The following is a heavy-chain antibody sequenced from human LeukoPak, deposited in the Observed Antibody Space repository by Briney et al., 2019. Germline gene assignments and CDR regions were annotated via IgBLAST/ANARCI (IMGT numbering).Heavy chain of an antibody. D-gene: IGHD3-16*01. CDR3: TRFVPYLDY. Sequence: GGSLRLSCTASGFTFGDHAMSWVRQAPGKGLEWVGFIRSKTYGKTTEHAASVKGRFTISRDDSKNIAYLQMNSLKTEDTAIYYCTRFVPYLDYWGQGTLVTVSS. V-gene: IGHV3-49*04. CDR1: GFTFGDHA. J-gene: IGHJ4*02. CDR2: IRSKTYGKTT.